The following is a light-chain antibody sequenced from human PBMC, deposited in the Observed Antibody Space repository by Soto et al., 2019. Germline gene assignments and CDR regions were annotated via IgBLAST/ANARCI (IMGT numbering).Light chain of an antibody. V-gene: IGLV2-14*01. Sequence: QSALTQPASVSGSPGQSITISCTGTSSDVGGYNYVSWYQQHTGKAPKLMIYEVSNRPSGVSHRFSASKSGNTASLTISGLHGEEEADYYCSSYTTSSTLVVFGGGTQLTVL. J-gene: IGLJ2*01. CDR3: SSYTTSSTLVV. CDR2: EVS. CDR1: SSDVGGYNY.